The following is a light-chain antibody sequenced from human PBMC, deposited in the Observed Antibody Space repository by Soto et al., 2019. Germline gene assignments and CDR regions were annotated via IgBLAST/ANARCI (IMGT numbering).Light chain of an antibody. CDR1: SSDVGGYNY. V-gene: IGLV2-14*03. CDR3: SSYIPHNCTYV. J-gene: IGLJ1*01. Sequence: QSALTRPASVSGSPGQSITISCTGTSSDVGGYNYVSWYQHHPGKAPKRMIHDVSNRPSGVSNRFSGSKSGNTASLTISGLQAEDESDYYCSSYIPHNCTYVFGTGTKVTVL. CDR2: DVS.